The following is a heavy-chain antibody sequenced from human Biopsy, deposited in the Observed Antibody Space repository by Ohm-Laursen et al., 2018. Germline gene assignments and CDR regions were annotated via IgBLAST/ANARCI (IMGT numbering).Heavy chain of an antibody. CDR3: ARSLPDCISSICYLPWGD. J-gene: IGHJ4*02. CDR2: IWYDGTNK. CDR1: GFSFSTYG. Sequence: RSLRLSCSASGFSFSTYGIYWVRQAPGKGLEWVAAIWYDGTNKYYAESVKGRLTISRDNSKNTLYLQMNSLRDEDTAVYFCARSLPDCISSICYLPWGDWGQGTPVTVSS. D-gene: IGHD2-2*01. V-gene: IGHV3-33*07.